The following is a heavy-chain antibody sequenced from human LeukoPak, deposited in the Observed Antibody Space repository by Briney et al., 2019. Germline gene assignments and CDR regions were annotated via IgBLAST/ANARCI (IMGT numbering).Heavy chain of an antibody. D-gene: IGHD5-12*01. CDR3: ARLADEWLRTQINYYYMDV. V-gene: IGHV3-7*01. CDR2: IKQDGSEK. Sequence: PGGSLRLSCAASGFTFSSYWMSWVRQAPGKGLEWVANIKQDGSEKYYVDSVKGRFTISRDNAKNSLYLQMNSLRAEDTAVYYCARLADEWLRTQINYYYMDVWGKGTTVTISS. J-gene: IGHJ6*03. CDR1: GFTFSSYW.